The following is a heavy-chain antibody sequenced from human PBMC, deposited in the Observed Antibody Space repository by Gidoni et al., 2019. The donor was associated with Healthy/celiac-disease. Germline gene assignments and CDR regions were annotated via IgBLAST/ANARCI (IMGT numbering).Heavy chain of an antibody. Sequence: QVQLVQSGAEVTKPGASVKVPCEASGYTFTGYYMHWVRQAPGQGLEWMGWINPNSGGTNYAQKFQGRVTMTRDTSISTAYMELSRLRSDDTAVYYCARDKGLWHGGFSYGSWGQGTLVTVSS. J-gene: IGHJ5*02. CDR3: ARDKGLWHGGFSYGS. CDR1: GYTFTGYY. CDR2: INPNSGGT. V-gene: IGHV1-2*02. D-gene: IGHD5-18*01.